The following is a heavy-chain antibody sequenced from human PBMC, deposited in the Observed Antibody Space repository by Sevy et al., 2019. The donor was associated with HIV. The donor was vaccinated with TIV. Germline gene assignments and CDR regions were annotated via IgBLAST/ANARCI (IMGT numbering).Heavy chain of an antibody. D-gene: IGHD3-22*01. CDR3: ARDPYYYDSSGYPIYFDY. CDR1: GFTFSSYA. Sequence: GSLRLSCAASGFTFSSYAMHWVRQAPGKGLEWVAVISYDGSNKYYADSVKGRFTISRDNSKNTLYLQMNSLRAEDTAVYYCARDPYYYDSSGYPIYFDYWGQGTLVTVSS. CDR2: ISYDGSNK. V-gene: IGHV3-30-3*01. J-gene: IGHJ4*02.